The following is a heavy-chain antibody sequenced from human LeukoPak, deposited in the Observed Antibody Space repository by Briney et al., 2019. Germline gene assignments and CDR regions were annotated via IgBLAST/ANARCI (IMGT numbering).Heavy chain of an antibody. CDR3: ARGSSSWHYFDY. Sequence: GGSLRLSCAASGFTFSSYGMHWVRQAPGKGLEWVAFIRYDGSNKYYADSVKGRFTISRDNSKNTLYLQMNSLRAEDTAVYYCARGSSSWHYFDYWGQGTLVTVSS. D-gene: IGHD6-13*01. J-gene: IGHJ4*02. CDR2: IRYDGSNK. CDR1: GFTFSSYG. V-gene: IGHV3-30*02.